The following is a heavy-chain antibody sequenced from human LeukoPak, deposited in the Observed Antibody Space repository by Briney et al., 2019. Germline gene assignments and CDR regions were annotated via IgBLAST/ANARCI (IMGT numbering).Heavy chain of an antibody. Sequence: SETLSLTCTVSGGSISSYYWSWIRQPPGKGLEWIGCIYYSGNTNYNPSLKIRFTISDDTSKNQFSLNLTSVTAADTAVYYCARDVALAGTAGYYYYAMDVWGQGTTVTVSS. CDR3: ARDVALAGTAGYYYYAMDV. J-gene: IGHJ6*02. CDR2: IYYSGNT. D-gene: IGHD6-19*01. CDR1: GGSISSYY. V-gene: IGHV4-59*12.